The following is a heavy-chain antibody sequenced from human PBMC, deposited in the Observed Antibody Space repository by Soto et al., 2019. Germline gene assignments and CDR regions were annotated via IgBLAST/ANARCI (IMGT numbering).Heavy chain of an antibody. CDR3: ASDRDPYYDFWSGYYPFDY. V-gene: IGHV3-33*01. D-gene: IGHD3-3*01. CDR1: GFTFSSYG. CDR2: IWYDGSNK. J-gene: IGHJ4*02. Sequence: QVHLVESGGAVVQPGRSLRLSCAASGFTFSSYGMHWVSQAPGKGLEWEAAIWYDGSNKYYADSVKGRFTISRDKSKITLYLQMASLRAEETAVYYCASDRDPYYDFWSGYYPFDYWGQGTLVTVSS.